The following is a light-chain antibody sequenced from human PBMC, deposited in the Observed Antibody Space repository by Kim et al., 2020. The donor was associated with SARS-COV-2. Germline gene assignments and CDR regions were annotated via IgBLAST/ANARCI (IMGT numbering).Light chain of an antibody. V-gene: IGLV2-8*01. CDR3: SSYAGKV. Sequence: GFPGQSVTISCTGTSSYVGGYTYVSWYQQLPGKAPKLRIYEVSTRPSGVPDRFSGSKSGNTASLTVSGLQAEDEADYYCSSYAGKVFGTGTKVTVL. CDR2: EVS. J-gene: IGLJ1*01. CDR1: SSYVGGYTY.